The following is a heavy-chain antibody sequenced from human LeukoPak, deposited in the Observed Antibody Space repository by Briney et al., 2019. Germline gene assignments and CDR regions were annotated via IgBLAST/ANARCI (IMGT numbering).Heavy chain of an antibody. CDR2: ISDSGVRI. CDR3: AKERSYCDSLTGQRLKYYFDY. V-gene: IGHV3-23*01. D-gene: IGHD3-9*01. Sequence: GGSLRLSCAPSVFTLSSYAMSWVRQAPGKGLEWVSDISDSGVRIYYADTVKGRFTISRDNPKNTLYLKINSLSAEHTAVYYFAKERSYCDSLTGQRLKYYFDYWGQGTLVTVSS. J-gene: IGHJ4*02. CDR1: VFTLSSYA.